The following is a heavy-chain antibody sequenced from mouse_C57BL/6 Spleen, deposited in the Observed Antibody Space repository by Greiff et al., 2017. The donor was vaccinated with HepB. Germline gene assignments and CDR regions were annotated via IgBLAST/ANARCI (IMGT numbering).Heavy chain of an antibody. J-gene: IGHJ3*01. CDR1: GFTFSNYW. D-gene: IGHD4-1*01. CDR2: IRLKSDNYAT. Sequence: EVMLVESGGGLVQPGGSMKLSCVASGFTFSNYWMNWVRQSPEKGLEWVAQIRLKSDNYATHYAESVKGRFTISRDDSKSSVYLQMNNLRAEDTGIYYCSLGRKFAYWGQGTLVTVSA. CDR3: SLGRKFAY. V-gene: IGHV6-3*01.